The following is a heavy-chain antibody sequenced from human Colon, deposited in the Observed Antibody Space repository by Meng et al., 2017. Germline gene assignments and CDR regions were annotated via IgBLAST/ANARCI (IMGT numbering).Heavy chain of an antibody. CDR2: IWYDGRNK. Sequence: GQLVDSGGGVVQPGRSLRLSCAASGFTFSSYAMHWVRQAPGKGLEWLTIIWYDGRNKYYADSVKGQFTISRDNSKNTLYLQMNSLRAEDTAVYYCARDAGSVWLAYYFDSWGQGALVTVSS. CDR1: GFTFSSYA. D-gene: IGHD3-10*01. CDR3: ARDAGSVWLAYYFDS. J-gene: IGHJ4*02. V-gene: IGHV3-33*01.